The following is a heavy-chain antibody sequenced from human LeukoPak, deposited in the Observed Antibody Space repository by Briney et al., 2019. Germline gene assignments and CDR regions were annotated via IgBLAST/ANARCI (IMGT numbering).Heavy chain of an antibody. J-gene: IGHJ4*02. Sequence: PGGSLRLSCAVSGFTFSDYYMSWIRQAPGKGLEWVSYISSSSSYTNYADSVKGRFTISRDNAKNSLYLQMNSLRAEDTAVYYCARESFYYGSGSYYHNFDYWGQGTLVTVSS. V-gene: IGHV3-11*06. CDR2: ISSSSSYT. CDR1: GFTFSDYY. D-gene: IGHD3-10*01. CDR3: ARESFYYGSGSYYHNFDY.